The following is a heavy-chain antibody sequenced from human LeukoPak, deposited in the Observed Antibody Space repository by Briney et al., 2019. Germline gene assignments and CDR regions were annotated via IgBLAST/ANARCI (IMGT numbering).Heavy chain of an antibody. CDR1: GLTFGDNA. Sequence: GGSLRLSCTTSGLTFGDNAMSWVRQAPGKGLEWVGFIRNKGNGGTTEYAASVKGRFTISRDDSESITYLQRNSLRTEDTAVYYCTTGSYHESSGYRFDYWGQGTLVTVSS. CDR2: IRNKGNGGTT. CDR3: TTGSYHESSGYRFDY. J-gene: IGHJ4*02. D-gene: IGHD3-22*01. V-gene: IGHV3-49*04.